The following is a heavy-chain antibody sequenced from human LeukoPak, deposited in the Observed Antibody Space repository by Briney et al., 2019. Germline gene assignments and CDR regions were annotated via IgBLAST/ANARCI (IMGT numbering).Heavy chain of an antibody. Sequence: GGSLRLSCAASAFTSSSYTMKWVRQAPGKGLEWVSSISGSSSYIYYADSVQGRFTISRDNAKNSLYLQMNSLRAEDTAVYYCARASRYGSGVRGNAFDIWGQGTMVTVSS. CDR2: ISGSSSYI. CDR1: AFTSSSYT. V-gene: IGHV3-21*01. D-gene: IGHD3-10*01. J-gene: IGHJ3*02. CDR3: ARASRYGSGVRGNAFDI.